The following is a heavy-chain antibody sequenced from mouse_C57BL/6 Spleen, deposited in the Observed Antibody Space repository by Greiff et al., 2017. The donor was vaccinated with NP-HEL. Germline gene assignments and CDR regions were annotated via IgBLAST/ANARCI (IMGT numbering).Heavy chain of an antibody. CDR3: ARDITTVDWYFDV. Sequence: QVQLQQSGAELVKPGASVKISCKASGYAFSSYWMNWVKQRPGKGLEWIGQIYPGDGDTNYNGKFKGKATLTADKSSSTAYMQLSSLTSEDSAVYFCARDITTVDWYFDVWGTGTTVTVSS. CDR2: IYPGDGDT. CDR1: GYAFSSYW. J-gene: IGHJ1*03. V-gene: IGHV1-80*01. D-gene: IGHD1-1*01.